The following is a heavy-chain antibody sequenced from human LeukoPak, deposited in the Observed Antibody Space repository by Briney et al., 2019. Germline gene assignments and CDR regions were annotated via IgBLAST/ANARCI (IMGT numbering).Heavy chain of an antibody. CDR3: AREAAVAGIYFDS. V-gene: IGHV3-48*03. Sequence: PGGSLRLSCAASGFTFSSYEMNWVRQAPGKGLEWVSYISSSGSTIYYADSVKGRFTISRDNAKNTVYLQMNSLRAEDTAVYYCAREAAVAGIYFDSWGQGTLVTVSS. CDR1: GFTFSSYE. J-gene: IGHJ4*02. D-gene: IGHD6-19*01. CDR2: ISSSGSTI.